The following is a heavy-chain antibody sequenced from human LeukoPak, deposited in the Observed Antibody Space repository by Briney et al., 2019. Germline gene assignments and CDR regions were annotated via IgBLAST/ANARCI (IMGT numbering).Heavy chain of an antibody. CDR1: GGSISTYY. D-gene: IGHD6-13*01. CDR3: ARRLAVTGRYYFDY. J-gene: IGHJ4*02. Sequence: PSETLSLTRTVSGGSISTYYWTWIRQPPGRGLEWIGYIYYSGITNYNPSLKSRVTMSVDTSRNQFSLRLNSVTAADTAVYYCARRLAVTGRYYFDYWGQGTLVTASS. CDR2: IYYSGIT. V-gene: IGHV4-59*01.